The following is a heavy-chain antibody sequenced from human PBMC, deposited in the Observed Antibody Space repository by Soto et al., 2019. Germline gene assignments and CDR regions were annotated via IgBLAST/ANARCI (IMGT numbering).Heavy chain of an antibody. CDR2: IDPSDSQT. D-gene: IGHD3-22*01. Sequence: EVQLEQSGAEVKKPGESLTISCKGSGYSFAGYWITWVRQMPGKGLEWMGRIDPSDSQTYYSPSFRGHVTISAAKSITTVFLQWSSLRASDTAMYYCARQIYDSDSGPNFQYHFDSWGQGTLVTVSS. CDR1: GYSFAGYW. V-gene: IGHV5-10-1*03. J-gene: IGHJ4*02. CDR3: ARQIYDSDSGPNFQYHFDS.